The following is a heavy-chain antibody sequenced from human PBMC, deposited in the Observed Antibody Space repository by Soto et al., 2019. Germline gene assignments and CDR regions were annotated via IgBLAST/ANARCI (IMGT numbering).Heavy chain of an antibody. CDR1: GFTFTNFW. CDR3: GRDEVRNGVGV. J-gene: IGHJ6*02. CDR2: IKGDGSEK. Sequence: EVRLVESGGGLVQPGGSLRLSCVASGFTFTNFWMSWVRQAPGKGLEWVANIKGDGSEKGYVDSVKGRFTISRDNAKNSVYLQMNSLRVEDTALYYCGRDEVRNGVGVWGPGTTVTVSS. V-gene: IGHV3-7*01.